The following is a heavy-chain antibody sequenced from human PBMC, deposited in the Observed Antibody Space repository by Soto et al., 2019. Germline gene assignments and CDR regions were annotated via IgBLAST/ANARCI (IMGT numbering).Heavy chain of an antibody. CDR1: GFTFSSYG. CDR3: AKSLSRSIVATKTTFDY. V-gene: IGHV3-30*18. J-gene: IGHJ4*02. D-gene: IGHD5-12*01. Sequence: PGGSLRLSCAASGFTFSSYGMHWVRQAPGKGLEWVAVISYDGSNKYYADSVKGRFTISRDNSKNTLYLQMNSLRAEDTAVYYCAKSLSRSIVATKTTFDYWGQGTLVTVSS. CDR2: ISYDGSNK.